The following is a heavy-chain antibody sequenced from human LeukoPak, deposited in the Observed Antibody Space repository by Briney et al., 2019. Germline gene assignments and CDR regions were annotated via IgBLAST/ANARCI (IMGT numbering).Heavy chain of an antibody. Sequence: ASVKVSCKVSGYTLTELSMHWVRQAPGKGLEWMGGFDPEDGETIYAQKFQGRVTMTEDTSTDTAYMELSSLRPEDTAVYYCATVVPAAIRFDPWGQGTLVTVSS. J-gene: IGHJ5*02. D-gene: IGHD2-2*01. CDR2: FDPEDGET. CDR1: GYTLTELS. V-gene: IGHV1-24*01. CDR3: ATVVPAAIRFDP.